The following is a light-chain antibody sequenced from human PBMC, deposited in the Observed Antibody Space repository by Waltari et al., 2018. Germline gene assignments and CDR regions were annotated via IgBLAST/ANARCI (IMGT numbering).Light chain of an antibody. CDR1: SSDVGSSNL. CDR2: EVS. V-gene: IGLV2-23*02. J-gene: IGLJ1*01. Sequence: QSALTQPASVSGSPGQSITISCTGSSSDVGSSNLVSWYRQHPGKAPKLIIYEVSKRPSGVSNRFSGSKSGNTASLTISGLQAEDEADYYCYSYAGGSVFGTGTKVTVL. CDR3: YSYAGGSV.